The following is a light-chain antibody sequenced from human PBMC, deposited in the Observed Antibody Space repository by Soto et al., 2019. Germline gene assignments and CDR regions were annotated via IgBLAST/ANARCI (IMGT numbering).Light chain of an antibody. CDR3: QQYGGSPRT. V-gene: IGKV3-20*01. Sequence: EIVLTQSPGTLSLSPGEGATLSCRASQSINSFLAWYQQRRGQAPRLLIHGASNRATGIPDRFSGSGSGPDFTLTISRLEPEDFAVYSCQQYGGSPRTFGQGTKVDIK. J-gene: IGKJ1*01. CDR2: GAS. CDR1: QSINSF.